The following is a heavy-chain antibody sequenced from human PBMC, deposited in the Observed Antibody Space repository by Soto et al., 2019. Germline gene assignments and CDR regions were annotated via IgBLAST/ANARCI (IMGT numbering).Heavy chain of an antibody. V-gene: IGHV3-53*01. D-gene: IGHD3-9*01. J-gene: IGHJ6*02. Sequence: GGSLRLSCAASGFTVGSNDMSWVRQAPGKGLEWVSVIYSEGTPYYADSVKGRFTISRENSNNTLYLHMNNLRAEDTAVYYCARSTYYDILTGSYYYYAMDVWGQGTTVTVSS. CDR3: ARSTYYDILTGSYYYYAMDV. CDR1: GFTVGSND. CDR2: IYSEGTP.